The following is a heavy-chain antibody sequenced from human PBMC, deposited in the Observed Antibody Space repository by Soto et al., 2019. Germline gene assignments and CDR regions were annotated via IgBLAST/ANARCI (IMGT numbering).Heavy chain of an antibody. CDR2: IYYSGST. J-gene: IGHJ5*02. Sequence: QVPLQESGPGLVKPSETLSLTCTVSGGSIRSYYWSWIRQPPGKGLEWIGSIYYSGSTNYKPSLKSRVTISVDTSKNQFSLKLNSVTAADTAVYYCARQGGWFDPWGQGTLVTVSS. D-gene: IGHD1-26*01. V-gene: IGHV4-59*08. CDR3: ARQGGWFDP. CDR1: GGSIRSYY.